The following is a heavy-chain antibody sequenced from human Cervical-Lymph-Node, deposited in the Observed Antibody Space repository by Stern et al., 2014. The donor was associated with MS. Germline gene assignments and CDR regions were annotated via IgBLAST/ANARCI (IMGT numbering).Heavy chain of an antibody. D-gene: IGHD2-15*01. Sequence: VQLVESGAAVKKPGSSVKVSCKSSGDTFSTHAISWVRQAPGQGLERTGRIIPILDTTDYAQKFQGRLTIDADESTNTAYMELSSLTPDDTAVYYCAREKSDCSGGSCFSSLDYWGQGTLVTVSS. V-gene: IGHV1-69*11. CDR3: AREKSDCSGGSCFSSLDY. CDR2: IIPILDTT. J-gene: IGHJ4*02. CDR1: GDTFSTHA.